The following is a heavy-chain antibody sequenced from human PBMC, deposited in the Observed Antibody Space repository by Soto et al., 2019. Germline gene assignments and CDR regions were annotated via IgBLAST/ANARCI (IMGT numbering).Heavy chain of an antibody. J-gene: IGHJ5*02. CDR2: IIPIFGTA. Sequence: QVQLVQSGAEVKKPGSSVKVSCKASGGTFSSYAISWVRQAPGQGLEWMGGIIPIFGTANYAQKFQGRVTITAHKSTSTAYMELSSLRSEDTAVYYCASGGSGSSAPYNWFDPWGQGTLVTVSS. D-gene: IGHD3-10*01. V-gene: IGHV1-69*06. CDR3: ASGGSGSSAPYNWFDP. CDR1: GGTFSSYA.